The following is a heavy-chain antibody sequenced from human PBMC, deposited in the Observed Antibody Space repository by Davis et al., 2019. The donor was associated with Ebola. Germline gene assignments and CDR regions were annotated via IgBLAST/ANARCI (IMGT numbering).Heavy chain of an antibody. Sequence: GESLKISCTASGFTFSSYAMNWVRQAPGKGLEWVSVLSGSGDSTYYADSVKRRFTISRDNSKNTLYLQMNSLRAEDTAVYYCARDLVVVTAPGDYWGQGTLVTVSS. CDR2: LSGSGDST. D-gene: IGHD2-21*02. J-gene: IGHJ4*02. CDR3: ARDLVVVTAPGDY. V-gene: IGHV3-23*01. CDR1: GFTFSSYA.